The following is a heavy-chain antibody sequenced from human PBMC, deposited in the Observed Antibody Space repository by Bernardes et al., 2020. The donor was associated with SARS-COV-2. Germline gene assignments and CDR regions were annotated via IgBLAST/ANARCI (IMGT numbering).Heavy chain of an antibody. D-gene: IGHD6-13*01. CDR2: IIPILGIA. V-gene: IGHV1-69*10. CDR1: GGTFSSYA. Sequence: VKVSCKASGGTFSSYAISWVRQAPGQGLEWMGRIIPILGIANYAQKFQGRVTITADKSTSTAYMELSSLRSEDTAVYYCARGRIAAGYYYYGMDVWGQGTTVTVSS. J-gene: IGHJ6*02. CDR3: ARGRIAAGYYYYGMDV.